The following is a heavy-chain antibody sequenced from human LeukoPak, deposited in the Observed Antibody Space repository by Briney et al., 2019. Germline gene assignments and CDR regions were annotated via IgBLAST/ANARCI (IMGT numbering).Heavy chain of an antibody. CDR2: ISSSSSYI. CDR3: ARAPYYYYDSSGYYYFDY. V-gene: IGHV3-21*01. CDR1: GFTFSSYS. Sequence: GGSLRLSCAASGFTFSSYSMNWVRQALGKGLEWVSSISSSSSYIYYADSVKGRFTISRDNAKNSLYLQMNSLRAEDTAVYYCARAPYYYYDSSGYYYFDYWGQGTLVTVSS. D-gene: IGHD3-22*01. J-gene: IGHJ4*02.